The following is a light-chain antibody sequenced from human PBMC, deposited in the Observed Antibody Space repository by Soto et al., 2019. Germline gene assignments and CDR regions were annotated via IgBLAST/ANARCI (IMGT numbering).Light chain of an antibody. V-gene: IGKV3-11*01. J-gene: IGKJ5*01. Sequence: EVVLTQSPATLSLSPGEGATLSCRASQSVSSNLAWYQQKDGQAPRLLIYDASKRAAGIPARFSGSGSGTDYTLTISSLDPEDFAVYYCQQRSNWQITFGQGTRLEIK. CDR2: DAS. CDR3: QQRSNWQIT. CDR1: QSVSSN.